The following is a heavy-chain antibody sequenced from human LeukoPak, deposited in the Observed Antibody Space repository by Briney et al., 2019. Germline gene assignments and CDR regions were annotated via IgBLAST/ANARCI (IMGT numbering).Heavy chain of an antibody. D-gene: IGHD3-22*01. CDR2: INWNGGST. Sequence: GGSLRLSCAASGFTVSSNYMSWVRQAPGKGLEWVSGINWNGGSTGYADSVKGRFTISRDNAKNSLYLQMNSLRAEDTALYYCVRDPSTYYYDSSGSYYFDYWGQGTLVTVSS. CDR1: GFTVSSNY. J-gene: IGHJ4*02. V-gene: IGHV3-20*04. CDR3: VRDPSTYYYDSSGSYYFDY.